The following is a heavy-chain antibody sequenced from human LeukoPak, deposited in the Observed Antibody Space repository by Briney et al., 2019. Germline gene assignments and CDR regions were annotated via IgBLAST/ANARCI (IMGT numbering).Heavy chain of an antibody. D-gene: IGHD4-23*01. V-gene: IGHV3-23*01. CDR2: ISVSGVDT. CDR3: ANNSSPVNGGYFDY. J-gene: IGHJ4*02. CDR1: GFTFNSYA. Sequence: VGSLRLSCAASGFTFNSYAIRWVRQAPGKGLGWVSTISVSGVDTYFPDSVKGRFTISRHISRDTMYLQMNSLRVEDTAVYYCANNSSPVNGGYFDYWGLGTMVTVSS.